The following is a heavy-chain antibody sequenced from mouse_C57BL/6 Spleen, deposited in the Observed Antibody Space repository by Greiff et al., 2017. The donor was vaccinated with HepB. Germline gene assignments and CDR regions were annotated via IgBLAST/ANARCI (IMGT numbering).Heavy chain of an antibody. Sequence: VRLQQSGAELVKPGASVKLSCTAPAFNSKDYYMHWVKQRTEQGLVWIGRIDPEDGETKYAPKFQGKATITADTSSNPAYLQLISLTTEDTAVFYCARGDRHYALYFDDWRTGTPVSVAS. J-gene: IGHJ1*03. CDR3: ARGDRHYALYFDD. V-gene: IGHV14-2*01. CDR1: AFNSKDYY. D-gene: IGHD2-3*01. CDR2: IDPEDGET.